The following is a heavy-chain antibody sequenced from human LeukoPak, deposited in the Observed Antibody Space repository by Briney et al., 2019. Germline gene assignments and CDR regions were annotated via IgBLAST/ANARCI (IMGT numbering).Heavy chain of an antibody. CDR3: ARVGRYSSSWGDDAFDI. CDR1: GGTFSSYA. CDR2: IIPIFGTA. V-gene: IGHV1-69*13. D-gene: IGHD6-13*01. J-gene: IGHJ3*02. Sequence: SVKVSCKASGGTFSSYAISWVRQAPGQGLEWMGGIIPIFGTANYAQKFQGRVTITADESTSTAYMELSSLRSEDTAVYYCARVGRYSSSWGDDAFDIWGQGTMVTVSS.